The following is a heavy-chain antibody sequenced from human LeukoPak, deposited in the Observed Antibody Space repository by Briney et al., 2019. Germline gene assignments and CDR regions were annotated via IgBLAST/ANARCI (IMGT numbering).Heavy chain of an antibody. CDR1: GFTFSSYS. D-gene: IGHD6-13*01. J-gene: IGHJ3*02. V-gene: IGHV3-48*01. Sequence: HPGGSLRLSCAASGFTFSSYSMNWVRQAPGKGLEWVSYISSSSSTIYYADSVKGRFTISRDNAKNSLYLQMNSLRAEDTAVYYCASMQQKAFDIWGQGTMVTVSS. CDR3: ASMQQKAFDI. CDR2: ISSSSSTI.